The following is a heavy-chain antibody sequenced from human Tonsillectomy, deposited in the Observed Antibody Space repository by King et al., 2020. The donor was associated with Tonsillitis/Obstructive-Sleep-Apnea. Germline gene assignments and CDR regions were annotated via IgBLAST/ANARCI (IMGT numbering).Heavy chain of an antibody. Sequence: HVQLVESGAEVKEPGASVKVSCKTSGYTFTAYYIHWVRQAPGQGLEWMGRINPNTVATNYAQKFQGRVTLTRDTSISTAYMELSRLRSDDTAVYYCAREREGNSNYRLLDYWGQGTLVTVSS. CDR3: AREREGNSNYRLLDY. CDR1: GYTFTAYY. V-gene: IGHV1-2*06. D-gene: IGHD3-16*02. J-gene: IGHJ4*02. CDR2: INPNTVAT.